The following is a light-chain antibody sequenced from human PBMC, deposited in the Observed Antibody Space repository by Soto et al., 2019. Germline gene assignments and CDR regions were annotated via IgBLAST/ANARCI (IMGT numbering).Light chain of an antibody. CDR2: DAS. Sequence: IVVTRSPATLAVSPEERATLSCRASQGIGSTLVWYQQKHGQAPRTIMYDASKRATGIAARFSGSGFGTDFNLTISSLETEDFAVYYCEQRDICPWTFGQGTKVDIK. J-gene: IGKJ1*01. CDR1: QGIGST. CDR3: EQRDICPWT. V-gene: IGKV3-11*01.